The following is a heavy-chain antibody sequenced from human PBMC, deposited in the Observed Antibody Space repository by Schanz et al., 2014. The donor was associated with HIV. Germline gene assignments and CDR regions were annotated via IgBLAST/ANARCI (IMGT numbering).Heavy chain of an antibody. Sequence: VQLVQSGAEVKKPGSSVKVSCKASGGTFSIYAISWVRQAPGQGLEWMGGIIHIFGTTNYAPKFQGRVTINVDESTSTAYMELSSLRSEDTAVYYCARGRFCSGGSCYHDYWGQGTLVTVSS. CDR2: IIHIFGTT. V-gene: IGHV1-69*01. CDR3: ARGRFCSGGSCYHDY. CDR1: GGTFSIYA. D-gene: IGHD2-15*01. J-gene: IGHJ4*02.